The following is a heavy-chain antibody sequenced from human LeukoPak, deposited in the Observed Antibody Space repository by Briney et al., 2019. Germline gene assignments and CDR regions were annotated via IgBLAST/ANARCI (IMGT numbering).Heavy chain of an antibody. V-gene: IGHV3-30*18. CDR1: GFTFSSYW. CDR3: AKDDDFIGYVPGWFDP. J-gene: IGHJ5*02. Sequence: PGGSLRLSCAASGFTFSSYWMHWVRQAPGQGLEWVAVISHDGSYKYFADSVKGRFTISRDNSKNTLYLQLNSLRADDTAVYYCAKDDDFIGYVPGWFDPWGQGTLVTVSS. D-gene: IGHD3-3*01. CDR2: ISHDGSYK.